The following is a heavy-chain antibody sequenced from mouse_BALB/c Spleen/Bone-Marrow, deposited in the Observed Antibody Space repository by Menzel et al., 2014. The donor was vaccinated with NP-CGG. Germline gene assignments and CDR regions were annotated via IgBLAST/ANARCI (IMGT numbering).Heavy chain of an antibody. V-gene: IGHV2-6-7*01. D-gene: IGHD4-1*01. CDR1: GFSLTGYG. CDR3: ARTLGHYAMDY. CDR2: IWGDGST. J-gene: IGHJ4*01. Sequence: VQRVESGPGLVAPSQSLSIPCTVSGFSLTGYGVNWVRQPPGKGLEWLGMIWGDGSTDYNSALKSRLSISKDNSKSQVFLKMNSLQTDDTARYYCARTLGHYAMDYWGQGTSVTVPS.